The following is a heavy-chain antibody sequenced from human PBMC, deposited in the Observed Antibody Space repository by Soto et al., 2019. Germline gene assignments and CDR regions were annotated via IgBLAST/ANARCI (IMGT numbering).Heavy chain of an antibody. CDR2: IYYSGST. V-gene: IGHV4-31*03. Sequence: SETLSLTCTVSGGSISSGGYYWSWIRQHPGKGLEWIGYIYYSGSTYYNPSLKSRVTISVDTSKNQFSLKLSSVTAADTAVYYCARVGPHQTMVRGHWFDPWGQGTLVTVSS. CDR1: GGSISSGGYY. CDR3: ARVGPHQTMVRGHWFDP. D-gene: IGHD3-10*01. J-gene: IGHJ5*02.